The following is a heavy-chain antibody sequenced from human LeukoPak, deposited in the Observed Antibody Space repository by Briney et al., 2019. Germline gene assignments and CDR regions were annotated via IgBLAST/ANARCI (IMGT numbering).Heavy chain of an antibody. D-gene: IGHD2-2*01. CDR1: GFTFSSYG. CDR2: ISYDGSNK. CDR3: ARCTASCYANAFDV. Sequence: PGRSLRLSCAASGFTFSSYGMHWVRQAPGKGLEWVAVISYDGSNKYYADSVKGRFTISRDNSKNTLYLQMNSLRAEHTAVYYCARCTASCYANAFDVWGQGTLLTVSS. V-gene: IGHV3-30*03. J-gene: IGHJ3*01.